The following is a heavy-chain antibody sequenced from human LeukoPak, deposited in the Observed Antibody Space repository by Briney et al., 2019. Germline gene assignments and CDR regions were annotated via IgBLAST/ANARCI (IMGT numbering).Heavy chain of an antibody. Sequence: QPGRSLRLSCAASGFTFSSYGMHWVRQAPGKGLEWMAVISYDGSNKYYADSVKGRFTISGDNSKNTLYLQMNSLRAEDAAVYYCAKVSVGYCSSTSCYELDPWGQGTLVTVSS. CDR3: AKVSVGYCSSTSCYELDP. CDR2: ISYDGSNK. D-gene: IGHD2-2*01. J-gene: IGHJ5*02. V-gene: IGHV3-30*18. CDR1: GFTFSSYG.